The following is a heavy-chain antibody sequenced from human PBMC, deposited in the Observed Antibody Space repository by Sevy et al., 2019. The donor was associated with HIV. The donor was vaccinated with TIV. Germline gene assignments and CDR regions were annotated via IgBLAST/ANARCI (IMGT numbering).Heavy chain of an antibody. CDR3: ARDSNDYGDYRLSYYFDY. J-gene: IGHJ4*02. CDR2: IYDDGRNK. Sequence: GGSLRLSCAASGFTFSSHGMHWVRQTPGKGLEWVAVIYDDGRNKYYADFVKGRFTMSRDNSKNTLHLQMNSLRAEDTALYYCARDSNDYGDYRLSYYFDYWGQGTLVIVSS. D-gene: IGHD4-17*01. CDR1: GFTFSSHG. V-gene: IGHV3-33*01.